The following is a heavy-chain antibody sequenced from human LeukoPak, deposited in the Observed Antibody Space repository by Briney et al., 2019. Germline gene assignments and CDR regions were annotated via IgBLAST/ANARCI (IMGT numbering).Heavy chain of an antibody. CDR3: ARAPLMLASDAFDI. CDR1: GGSFSGYY. CDR2: INHSGST. V-gene: IGHV4-34*01. Sequence: SETLSLTCAVYGGSFSGYYWSWIRQPSGKGLEWIGEINHSGSTNYNPSLKSRVTISVDTSKNQFSLKLSSVTAADTAVYYCARAPLMLASDAFDIWGQGTMVTVPS. D-gene: IGHD2-8*01. J-gene: IGHJ3*02.